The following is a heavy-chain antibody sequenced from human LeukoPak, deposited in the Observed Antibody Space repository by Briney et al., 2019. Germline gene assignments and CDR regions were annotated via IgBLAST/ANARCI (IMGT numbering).Heavy chain of an antibody. Sequence: RTGRSLRLSCTASGFTFGDHAMTWVRQAPGKGLEWVGFIRSKAYGATMEYAASVEGRFTISRDDSKSIAYLLMNSLKTEDTAVYYCARGPSGLWRYNGMDVWGQGTTVTVSS. D-gene: IGHD2-21*01. V-gene: IGHV3-49*04. CDR1: GFTFGDHA. J-gene: IGHJ6*02. CDR2: IRSKAYGATM. CDR3: ARGPSGLWRYNGMDV.